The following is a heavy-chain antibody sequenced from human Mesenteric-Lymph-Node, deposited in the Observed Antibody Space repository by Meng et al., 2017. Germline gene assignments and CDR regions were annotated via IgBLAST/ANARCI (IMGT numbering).Heavy chain of an antibody. CDR1: GFTFDDYA. Sequence: GESLKISCAASGFTFDDYAMHWVRQAPGKGLEWVSLISWDGGSTYYADSVKGRFTISRDDSKNSPYLQMNSLRAEDTALYYCAKGGYSYGSLDYWGQGTLVTVSS. D-gene: IGHD5-18*01. CDR2: ISWDGGST. CDR3: AKGGYSYGSLDY. V-gene: IGHV3-43D*03. J-gene: IGHJ4*02.